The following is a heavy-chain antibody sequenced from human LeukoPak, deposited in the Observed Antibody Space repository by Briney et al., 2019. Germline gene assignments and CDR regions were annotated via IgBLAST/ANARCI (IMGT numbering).Heavy chain of an antibody. CDR1: GYGSTSRY. CDR3: AKGSGWFDP. Sequence: GESLKFSCTGSGYGSTSRYISCLSHMPRRGLGWMGKIDSHDAITYYSPSFQSPVTISVDKSINTAYLQWSTRKASDTAMYYCAKGSGWFDPWGQGTPVTVSS. J-gene: IGHJ5*02. D-gene: IGHD3-3*01. CDR2: IDSHDAIT. V-gene: IGHV5-10-1*01.